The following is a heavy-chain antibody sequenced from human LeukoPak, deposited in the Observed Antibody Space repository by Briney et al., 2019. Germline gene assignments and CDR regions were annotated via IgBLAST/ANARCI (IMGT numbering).Heavy chain of an antibody. CDR1: GFTFSSYA. CDR3: AREWEFSYYFDY. Sequence: GGSLRLSCAASGFTFSSYAMHWVRQAPGKGLEWVAVISYDGSNKYYADSVKGRFTISRDNSKNTLYLQMNSLRAEDTAVYHCAREWEFSYYFDYWGQGTLVTVSS. CDR2: ISYDGSNK. V-gene: IGHV3-30-3*01. J-gene: IGHJ4*02. D-gene: IGHD1-26*01.